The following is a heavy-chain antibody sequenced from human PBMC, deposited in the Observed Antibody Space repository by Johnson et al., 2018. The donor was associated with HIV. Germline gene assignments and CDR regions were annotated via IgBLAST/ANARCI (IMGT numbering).Heavy chain of an antibody. J-gene: IGHJ3*02. D-gene: IGHD1-26*01. Sequence: QVQLVESGGDLVQPGGSLRLSCAASGFTFSSYGMNWVRQVPGKGLEWVSGITWNGGSSTYAASVKGRFTISRDNSKNTLYLQMNSLRAEDTAVYYCARGEGGTYLPDAFDIWGQGTMVTVSS. CDR1: GFTFSSYG. CDR3: ARGEGGTYLPDAFDI. V-gene: IGHV3-NL1*01. CDR2: ITWNGGSS.